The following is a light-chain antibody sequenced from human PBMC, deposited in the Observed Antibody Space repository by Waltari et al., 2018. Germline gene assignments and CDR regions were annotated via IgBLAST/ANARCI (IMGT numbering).Light chain of an antibody. J-gene: IGKJ1*01. CDR1: QTVSGA. CDR2: AAS. V-gene: IGKV3-20*01. CDR3: QHYVNLPVT. Sequence: EIVLTQSPGTLSLSPGDRATLSCRASQTVSGALAWYQQKPGQAPRLLIYAASTRATGVPDRFSGSGSGTDFNLTISRLDPEDFAVYYCQHYVNLPVTFGQGTKVEI.